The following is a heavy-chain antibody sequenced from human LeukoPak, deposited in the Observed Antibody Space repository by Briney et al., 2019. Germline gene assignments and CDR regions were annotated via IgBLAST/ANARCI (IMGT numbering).Heavy chain of an antibody. V-gene: IGHV3-7*03. D-gene: IGHD2-21*01. CDR2: IKQDGSEK. Sequence: GGSLRLSCAASGFTFSGYWMSWVRQAPGKGLKWVANIKQDGSEKYYVDSVKGRFTISRDNAKNSLYLQMNSLRAEDAAVYFCAKAPVTSCRGAYCYPFDSWGQGTLVTVSS. CDR3: AKAPVTSCRGAYCYPFDS. J-gene: IGHJ4*02. CDR1: GFTFSGYW.